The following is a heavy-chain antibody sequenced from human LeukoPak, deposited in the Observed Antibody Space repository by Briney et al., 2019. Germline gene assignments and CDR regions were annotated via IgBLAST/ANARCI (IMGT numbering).Heavy chain of an antibody. CDR1: GGSISSGGYY. J-gene: IGHJ4*02. CDR3: ARVGDGYTNRPFDY. CDR2: IYYSGST. D-gene: IGHD5-24*01. V-gene: IGHV4-31*03. Sequence: SQTLSLTCTVSGGSISSGGYYWSWIRQHPGKGLEWIGYIYYSGSTYYNPSLKSRVTISVDTSKNQFSLKLSSVTAADTAVYYCARVGDGYTNRPFDYWGQGTLVTVSS.